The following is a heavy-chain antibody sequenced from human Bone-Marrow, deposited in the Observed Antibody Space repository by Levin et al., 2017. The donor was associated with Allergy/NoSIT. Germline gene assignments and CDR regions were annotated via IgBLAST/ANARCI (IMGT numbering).Heavy chain of an antibody. V-gene: IGHV5-10-1*01. CDR2: IDPSDSYT. J-gene: IGHJ4*02. CDR1: GYSFTSYW. D-gene: IGHD2-15*01. CDR3: AALLRLGCCSGGSCPDMACDY. Sequence: GESLKISCKGSGYSFTSYWISWVRQMPGKGLEWMGRIDPSDSYTNYSPSFQGHVTISADKSISTAYLQWSSLKASDAAMYCCAALLRLGCCSGGSCPDMACDYGGEGTLVTVS.